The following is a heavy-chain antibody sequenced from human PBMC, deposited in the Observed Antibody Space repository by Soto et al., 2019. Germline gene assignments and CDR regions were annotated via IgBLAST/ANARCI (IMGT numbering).Heavy chain of an antibody. V-gene: IGHV4-30-4*01. Sequence: QVQLQESGPGLVKPSQTLSLTCTVSGGSISSGDYYWSWIRQPPGKGLEWIGYIYYSGSTYYNPSLKSRVTISLDTSKDQFSLKLSFVTAADTAVYYCARALYSSFPRYYYYGMDVWGQGTTVTVSS. CDR1: GGSISSGDYY. CDR3: ARALYSSFPRYYYYGMDV. J-gene: IGHJ6*02. CDR2: IYYSGST. D-gene: IGHD4-4*01.